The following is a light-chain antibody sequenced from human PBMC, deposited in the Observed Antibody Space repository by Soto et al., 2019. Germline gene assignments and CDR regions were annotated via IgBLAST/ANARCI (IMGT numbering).Light chain of an antibody. CDR3: QQYGSSPPIT. Sequence: EIVLTQSPGTLSLSPGERATLSCRASQSVSSSYLAWYQQKPGQAPRLLIYGASSRATGIPDRFSGSRSGTDFTLTISRREPEDFAVYYCQQYGSSPPITFGQGTRLEIK. V-gene: IGKV3-20*01. CDR1: QSVSSSY. J-gene: IGKJ5*01. CDR2: GAS.